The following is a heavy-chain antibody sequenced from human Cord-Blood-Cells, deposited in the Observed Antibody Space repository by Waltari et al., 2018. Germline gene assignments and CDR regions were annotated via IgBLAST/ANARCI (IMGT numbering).Heavy chain of an antibody. J-gene: IGHJ4*02. V-gene: IGHV4-34*01. D-gene: IGHD2-21*02. CDR1: GGSFSGYY. CDR2: INHSGST. CDR3: ARLPTHCGGDCYSLYYFDY. Sequence: QVQLQQWGAGLLKPSETLSLTCAVYGGSFSGYYWSWIRQPPGKGLEWIGEINHSGSTTYTPSLKSRVTISVDTSKNQFSLKLSSVTAADTAVYYCARLPTHCGGDCYSLYYFDYWGQGTLVTVSS.